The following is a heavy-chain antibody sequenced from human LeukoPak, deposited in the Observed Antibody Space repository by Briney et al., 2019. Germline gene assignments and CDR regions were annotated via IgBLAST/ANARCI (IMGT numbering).Heavy chain of an antibody. D-gene: IGHD6-25*01. V-gene: IGHV4-39*01. Sequence: SETLSLTCTVSGGSISSSSYYWGWIRQPPGKGLEWIGSIYYSGSTYYNPSLKSRVTISVDTSKNQFSLKLSSVTAADTAVYYCARAPAASSGNWGQGTLVTVSS. CDR1: GGSISSSSYY. J-gene: IGHJ4*02. CDR3: ARAPAASSGN. CDR2: IYYSGST.